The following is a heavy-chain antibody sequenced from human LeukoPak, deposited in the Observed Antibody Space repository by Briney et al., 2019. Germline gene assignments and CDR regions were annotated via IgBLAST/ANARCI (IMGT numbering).Heavy chain of an antibody. CDR1: GFTFSNYG. CDR2: IWYDGSNK. CDR3: AILQGDLCLGDLSLYRDAFDI. J-gene: IGHJ3*02. V-gene: IGHV3-33*01. D-gene: IGHD3-16*02. Sequence: SGRSLRLSCAASGFTFSNYGIHWVRQAPGKGLEWVAVIWYDGSNKLYADSLKGRFTISRDNSRNTLYLHMNNLRAEDTAVYYCAILQGDLCLGDLSLYRDAFDIWGQGTMVTVSS.